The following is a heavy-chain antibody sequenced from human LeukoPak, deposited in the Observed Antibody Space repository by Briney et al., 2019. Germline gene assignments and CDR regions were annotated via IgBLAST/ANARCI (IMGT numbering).Heavy chain of an antibody. CDR3: TREGSGWYTDY. D-gene: IGHD6-19*01. CDR1: GFTFSGSP. CDR2: VRSKANSYAT. Sequence: QPGRSLRLSCAASGFTFSGSPMHWVRQASGRGLEWVGRVRSKANSYATAYAASVKGRFTISRDDSKNTAYLQMNSLKTEDTAVYYCTREGSGWYTDYWGQGTLVTVSS. V-gene: IGHV3-73*01. J-gene: IGHJ4*02.